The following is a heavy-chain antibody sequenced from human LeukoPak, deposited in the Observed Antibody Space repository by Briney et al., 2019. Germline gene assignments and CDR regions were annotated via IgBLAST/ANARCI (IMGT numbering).Heavy chain of an antibody. CDR1: GGSIVTTSYY. V-gene: IGHV4-61*01. CDR3: ARGGDYGDYDY. J-gene: IGHJ4*02. CDR2: IYYSGST. Sequence: SETLSLTCTVSGGSIVTTSYYWSWIRQPPGKGLEWIGYIYYSGSTNYNPSLKSRVTISVDTSKNQFSLKLSSVTAADTAVYYCARGGDYGDYDYWGQGTLVTVSS. D-gene: IGHD4-17*01.